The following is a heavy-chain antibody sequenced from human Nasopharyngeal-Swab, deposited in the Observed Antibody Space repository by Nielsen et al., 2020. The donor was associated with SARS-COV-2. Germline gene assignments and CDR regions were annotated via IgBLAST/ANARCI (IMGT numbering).Heavy chain of an antibody. J-gene: IGHJ4*02. V-gene: IGHV1-2*06. CDR3: ARDLGYIRYCSGGSCYQDY. CDR1: GYTFTGYY. CDR2: INPNSGGT. D-gene: IGHD2-15*01. Sequence: ASVKVSCKASGYTFTGYYMHWVRQAPGQRLEWMGRINPNSGGTNYAQKFQGRVTMTRDTSISTAYMELSRLRSDDTAVYYCARDLGYIRYCSGGSCYQDYWGQGTLVTVSS.